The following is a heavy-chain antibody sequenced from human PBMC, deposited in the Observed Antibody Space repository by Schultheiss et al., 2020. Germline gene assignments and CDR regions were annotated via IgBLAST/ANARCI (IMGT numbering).Heavy chain of an antibody. CDR3: ARHDYDYYYGMDV. CDR1: GGSFSGYY. V-gene: IGHV4-34*01. Sequence: SQPLSLTCAVYGGSFSGYYWSWIRQPPGKGLEWIGEIYHSGSTNYNPSLKSRVTISVDKSKNQFSLKLSSVTAADTAVYYCARHDYDYYYGMDVWGQGTTVTVSS. CDR2: IYHSGST. J-gene: IGHJ6*02.